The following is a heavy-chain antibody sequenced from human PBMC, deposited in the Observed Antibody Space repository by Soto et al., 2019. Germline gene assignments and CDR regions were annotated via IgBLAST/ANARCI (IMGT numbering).Heavy chain of an antibody. J-gene: IGHJ6*02. CDR3: ARAACSSTSCYNYYAYGMDV. V-gene: IGHV1-3*01. D-gene: IGHD2-2*01. CDR1: GYTFTTYS. Sequence: QVQLVQSGPEMKKPGASVKLSCKASGYTFTTYSMHWVRQAPGQRLEWMGWIHAGNGNTEHSQKFQGRVTITRDTSESTDYLELGSLRSEDTAVYYCARAACSSTSCYNYYAYGMDVWGQGTAVTVS. CDR2: IHAGNGNT.